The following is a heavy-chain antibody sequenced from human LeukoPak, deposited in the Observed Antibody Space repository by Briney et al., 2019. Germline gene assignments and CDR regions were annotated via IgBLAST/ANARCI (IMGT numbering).Heavy chain of an antibody. CDR1: GFTFSSYA. V-gene: IGHV3-30-3*01. CDR3: ARELYYDNGGGAFDI. Sequence: GGSLRPTCAAPGFTFSSYAMHWVRQAPGKGLEWVAVISYDGSNKYYADSVKGRFTISRDNSKNTLYLQMNSLRAEDTAVYYCARELYYDNGGGAFDIWGQGTMVTVS. J-gene: IGHJ3*02. D-gene: IGHD3-9*01. CDR2: ISYDGSNK.